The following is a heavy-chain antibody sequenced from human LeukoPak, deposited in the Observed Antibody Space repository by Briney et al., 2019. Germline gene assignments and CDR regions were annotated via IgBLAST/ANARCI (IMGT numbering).Heavy chain of an antibody. CDR1: GYTFTGYY. CDR3: ARDRVGSGWPRPFYFEF. D-gene: IGHD6-19*01. Sequence: ASVKVSCKPSGYTFTGYYLHWVRQAPGQAFEWMGWMNPNTGATMYSQKFQGRVTMSRDTYISIAYMDLNSLRSDDSAVYYCARDRVGSGWPRPFYFEFWGQGSLVTVSS. V-gene: IGHV1-2*02. CDR2: MNPNTGAT. J-gene: IGHJ4*02.